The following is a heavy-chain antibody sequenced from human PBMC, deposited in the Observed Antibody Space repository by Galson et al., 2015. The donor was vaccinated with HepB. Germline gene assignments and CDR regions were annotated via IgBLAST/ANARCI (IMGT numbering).Heavy chain of an antibody. Sequence: SVKVSCKASGYTFTSYGISWVRQAPGQGLEWMGWISAYNGNTNYAQKLQGRVTMTTDTSTSTAYMELRSLRSDDTAVYYCARVSPPGIAAAGTDYWGQGTLVTVSS. CDR1: GYTFTSYG. V-gene: IGHV1-18*01. J-gene: IGHJ4*02. CDR3: ARVSPPGIAAAGTDY. CDR2: ISAYNGNT. D-gene: IGHD6-13*01.